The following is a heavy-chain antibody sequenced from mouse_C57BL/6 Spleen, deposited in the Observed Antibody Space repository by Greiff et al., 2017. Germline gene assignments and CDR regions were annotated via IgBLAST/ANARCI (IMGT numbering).Heavy chain of an antibody. CDR1: GFTFSSYA. CDR3: AREIYYYGSSGYFDV. Sequence: EVKLVESGGGLVKPGGSLKLSCAASGFTFSSYAMSWVRQTPEKRLEWVATISDGGSYTYYPDNVKGRFTISRDNAKNNLYLQMSHLKSEDTAMYYCAREIYYYGSSGYFDVWGTGTTVTVSS. CDR2: ISDGGSYT. J-gene: IGHJ1*03. D-gene: IGHD1-1*01. V-gene: IGHV5-4*01.